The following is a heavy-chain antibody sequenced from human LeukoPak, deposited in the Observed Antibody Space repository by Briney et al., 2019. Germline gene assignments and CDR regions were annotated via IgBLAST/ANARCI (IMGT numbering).Heavy chain of an antibody. Sequence: PGGSLRLSCAASGFTFSSYAMSWVRQAPGKGLEWVSAISGRGGSTYYADSVKGRFTISRDNSKNTLYLQMNSLRAEDTAVYYCAKGGFLEWLLEDEFDYWGQGTLVTVSS. J-gene: IGHJ4*02. CDR3: AKGGFLEWLLEDEFDY. CDR1: GFTFSSYA. V-gene: IGHV3-23*01. D-gene: IGHD3-3*01. CDR2: ISGRGGST.